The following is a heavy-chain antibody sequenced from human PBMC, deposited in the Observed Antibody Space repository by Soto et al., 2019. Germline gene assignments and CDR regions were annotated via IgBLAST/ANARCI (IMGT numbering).Heavy chain of an antibody. D-gene: IGHD5-18*01. J-gene: IGHJ4*02. Sequence: ASVKVSCKASGYTFTSYYMHWVRQAPGQGLEWMGIINPSGGSTSYAQKFQGRVTMTTDTSTSTAYVELRSLSYDDTAVYYCARDIHRDTGDYWGLGSLVPVSS. V-gene: IGHV1-46*01. CDR1: GYTFTSYY. CDR3: ARDIHRDTGDY. CDR2: INPSGGST.